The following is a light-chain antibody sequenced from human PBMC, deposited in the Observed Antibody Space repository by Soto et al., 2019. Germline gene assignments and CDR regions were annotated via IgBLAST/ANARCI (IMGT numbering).Light chain of an antibody. J-gene: IGKJ3*01. Sequence: DIQLTQSPSFLSASVGDRVTITCRASQGISTYLAWYQQKPGKAPSLLIYAASTLQSGVPSRFSGSGSGTEFTLTISSLQPEDFATYYCKQVNTYTFGPGPRSISN. CDR1: QGISTY. V-gene: IGKV1-9*01. CDR2: AAS. CDR3: KQVNTYT.